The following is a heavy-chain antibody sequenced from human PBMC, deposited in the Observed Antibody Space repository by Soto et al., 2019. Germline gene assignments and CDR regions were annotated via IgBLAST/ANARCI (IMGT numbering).Heavy chain of an antibody. CDR1: GFTFSSYW. CDR2: IKQDGSEK. Sequence: EVQLVESGGGLVQPGGSLRLSCAASGFTFSSYWMSWVRQAPGKGLEWVANIKQDGSEKYYVDSVKGRFTISRDNAKNSLYLQMNSLRAEDTAVYYCARGSSSGGDYFDHWGQGTLVTVSS. CDR3: ARGSSSGGDYFDH. D-gene: IGHD6-6*01. J-gene: IGHJ4*02. V-gene: IGHV3-7*03.